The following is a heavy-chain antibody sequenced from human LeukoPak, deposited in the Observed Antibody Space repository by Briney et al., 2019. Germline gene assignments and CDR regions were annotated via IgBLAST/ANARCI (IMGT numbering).Heavy chain of an antibody. CDR3: AKDFSLGSHDWFDP. V-gene: IGHV3-23*01. J-gene: IGHJ5*02. D-gene: IGHD3-10*01. Sequence: PGGSLRLSCAASGFTFSSYAMSWVRQAPGKGLEWVSAISSTGGNTYYADSVKGRFTISRDNSKNTLYPQMNSLRADDTAVYYCAKDFSLGSHDWFDPWGQGTLVTVSS. CDR2: ISSTGGNT. CDR1: GFTFSSYA.